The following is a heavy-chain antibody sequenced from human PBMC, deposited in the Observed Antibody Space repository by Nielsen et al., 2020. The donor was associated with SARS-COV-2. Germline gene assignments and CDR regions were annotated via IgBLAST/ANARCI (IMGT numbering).Heavy chain of an antibody. CDR2: FDPQDGGT. J-gene: IGHJ4*02. CDR3: ATDSPFGVVIYALAH. Sequence: ASVKVSCKVSGGALTLFSMHWVRQAPGKGLEWMGEFDPQDGGTTYAQKFQGRVTMTEDTSIDTAYLDLSSLTSDDTAMYYCATDSPFGVVIYALAHWGQGTLVTVSS. D-gene: IGHD3-3*01. CDR1: GGALTLFS. V-gene: IGHV1-24*01.